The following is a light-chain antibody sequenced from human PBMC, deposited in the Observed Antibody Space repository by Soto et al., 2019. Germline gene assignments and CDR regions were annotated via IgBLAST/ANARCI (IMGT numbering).Light chain of an antibody. V-gene: IGKV3-11*01. CDR2: DAS. CDR1: ESVSPY. J-gene: IGKJ4*01. Sequence: EIVLTQSPATLSLSAGERATLSCRASESVSPYLAWYQQKPGQAPRLLIYDASKRATGIPSRFSGSGSGTDFTLSISSLEPEDFAVYYCQQRSTWPLTFGGGTKVEI. CDR3: QQRSTWPLT.